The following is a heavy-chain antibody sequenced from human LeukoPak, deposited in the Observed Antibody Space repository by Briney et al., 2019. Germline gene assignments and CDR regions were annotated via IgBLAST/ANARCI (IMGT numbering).Heavy chain of an antibody. CDR3: ANFPKRNKSKALFYYDNSSPPPTDY. V-gene: IGHV3-23*01. J-gene: IGHJ4*02. D-gene: IGHD3-22*01. CDR1: GFTFSSYA. Sequence: GGSLRLSCAASGFTFSSYAMSWVRLAPGKGLEWVSAISGSGGSTYYADSVKGRFTISRDTSKNTLYPQMNSLRAEDTGVNWRANFPKRNKSKALFYYDNSSPPPTDYWGQGTLVTVSS. CDR2: ISGSGGST.